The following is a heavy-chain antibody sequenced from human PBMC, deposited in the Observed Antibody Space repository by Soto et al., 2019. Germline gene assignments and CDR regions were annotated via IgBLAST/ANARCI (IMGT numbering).Heavy chain of an antibody. J-gene: IGHJ4*02. CDR2: IDQSGGT. Sequence: QVQLQQWGAGLLKPSETLSLTCAVYGGSFSGYYWSWIRQPPGTGLEWIGEIDQSGGTNYNPSLKSRVTIPIDTSKKQFSLKLRSVTAADTAVYYCARNDYGDYRPVYWGQGTRVTVSS. CDR1: GGSFSGYY. V-gene: IGHV4-34*01. CDR3: ARNDYGDYRPVY. D-gene: IGHD4-17*01.